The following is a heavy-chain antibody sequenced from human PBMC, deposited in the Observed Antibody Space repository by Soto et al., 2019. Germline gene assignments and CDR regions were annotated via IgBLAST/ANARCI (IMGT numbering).Heavy chain of an antibody. Sequence: GGSLRLSCAASGFTFSSYSMNWVRQAPGKGLEWVSYISSSSSTIYYADSVKGRFTISRDNAKNSLYLQMNSLRDEDTAVYYCARVGRTSSLYTINWFDPWGQGTLVTVSS. CDR3: ARVGRTSSLYTINWFDP. J-gene: IGHJ5*02. D-gene: IGHD1-26*01. V-gene: IGHV3-48*02. CDR1: GFTFSSYS. CDR2: ISSSSSTI.